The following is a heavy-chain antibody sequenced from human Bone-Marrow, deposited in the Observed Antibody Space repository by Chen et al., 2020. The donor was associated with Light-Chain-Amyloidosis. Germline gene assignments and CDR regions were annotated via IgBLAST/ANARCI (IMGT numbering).Heavy chain of an antibody. Sequence: EVQLLESGGGLVQPGGSLRLSCVASGITFSSYAMNWVRQAPGKGLEWVSSDSGTIIITCYTDSVKGRFTTSRDNSKNTVYLQMSSLRADDTAVYYCATRYCSGGSCYSPYFEYWGQGTLVTVSS. D-gene: IGHD2-15*01. CDR1: GITFSSYA. V-gene: IGHV3-23*01. CDR3: ATRYCSGGSCYSPYFEY. J-gene: IGHJ4*02. CDR2: DSGTIIIT.